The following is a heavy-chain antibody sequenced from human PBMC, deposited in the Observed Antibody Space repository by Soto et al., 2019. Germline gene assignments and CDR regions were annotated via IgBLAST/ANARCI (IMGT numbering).Heavy chain of an antibody. J-gene: IGHJ4*02. Sequence: EVQLLESGGGLVQPGGYLRISCAASGFTFSNYAMSWVRQAPGKGLEWVSGISGGGGSSYYADSVKGRFTISRDNSKNTLYLQMNGLRAEDTAVYYCARNGGVDCHSVFCYWGQGTLVIFSS. CDR1: GFTFSNYA. D-gene: IGHD2-8*01. CDR2: ISGGGGSS. V-gene: IGHV3-23*01. CDR3: ARNGGVDCHSVFCY.